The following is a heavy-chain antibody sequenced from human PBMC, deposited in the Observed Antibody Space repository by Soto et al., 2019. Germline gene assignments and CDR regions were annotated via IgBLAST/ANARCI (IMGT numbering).Heavy chain of an antibody. CDR1: GFSFSIYN. V-gene: IGHV3-21*01. CDR3: ARDERSGAVAPFFDY. CDR2: ISSSSNYI. D-gene: IGHD6-19*01. Sequence: EVQLVESGGGLVRPGGSLRLSCAASGFSFSIYNMSWVRQAPGKGLEWVSFISSSSNYIYYADSVKGRFTISRDNAKNSLFLQMNNLRAEATAVYFCARDERSGAVAPFFDYWGQGTQVTVSS. J-gene: IGHJ4*02.